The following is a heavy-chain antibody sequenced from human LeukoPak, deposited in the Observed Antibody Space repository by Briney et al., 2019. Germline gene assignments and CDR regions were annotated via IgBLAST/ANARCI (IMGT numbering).Heavy chain of an antibody. CDR3: TTDRVSFVAARPRNIDY. Sequence: KPGGSLRLSCAASGFTFSNAWMSWVRQAPGKGLEWVGRIKSKTDGGTTDYAAPVKGRFTISRDDSKNTLYLQMNSLKTEDTAVYYCTTDRVSFVAARPRNIDYWGQGTLVTVSS. CDR2: IKSKTDGGTT. J-gene: IGHJ4*02. D-gene: IGHD6-6*01. V-gene: IGHV3-15*01. CDR1: GFTFSNAW.